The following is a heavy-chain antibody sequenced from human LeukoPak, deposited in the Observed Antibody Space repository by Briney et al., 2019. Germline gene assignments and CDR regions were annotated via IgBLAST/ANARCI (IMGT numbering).Heavy chain of an antibody. CDR2: IYYSGST. D-gene: IGHD3-10*01. V-gene: IGHV4-39*07. J-gene: IGHJ4*02. CDR1: GGSISSSSYY. CDR3: ARTMVRGVIITVYYFDY. Sequence: RPSETLSLTCTVSGGSISSSSYYWGWIRQPPGKGLEWIGSIYYSGSTNYNPSLKSRVTISVDTSKNQFSLKLSSVTAADTAVYYCARTMVRGVIITVYYFDYWGQGTLVTVSS.